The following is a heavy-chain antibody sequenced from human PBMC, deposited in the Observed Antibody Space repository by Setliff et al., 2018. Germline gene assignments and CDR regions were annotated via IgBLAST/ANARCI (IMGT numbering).Heavy chain of an antibody. Sequence: KPSDTLSLTCTVSGASISSGGYYWNWIRQHPGKGLEWIGHIYYNGRIDHNPSLKSRITVSLDTSKNQFSLTLISVTAGDTAAYYCARGLFGERFFYYMDVWGKGASVTVSS. J-gene: IGHJ6*03. CDR2: IYYNGRI. V-gene: IGHV4-31*03. CDR3: ARGLFGERFFYYMDV. D-gene: IGHD3-10*02. CDR1: GASISSGGYY.